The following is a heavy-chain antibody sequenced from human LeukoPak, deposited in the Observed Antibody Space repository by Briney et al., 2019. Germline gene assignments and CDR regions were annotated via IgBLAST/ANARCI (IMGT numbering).Heavy chain of an antibody. Sequence: SETLSLTCTVSGGSISSGSYYWSWIRQPAGKGLEWIGRIYTSGSTNYNPSLKSRVTISVDTSKNQFSLKLSSVTAADTAVYYCARWSIGSRIYWGQGTLVTVSS. CDR2: IYTSGST. J-gene: IGHJ4*02. CDR1: GGSISSGSYY. V-gene: IGHV4-61*02. CDR3: ARWSIGSRIY. D-gene: IGHD2-15*01.